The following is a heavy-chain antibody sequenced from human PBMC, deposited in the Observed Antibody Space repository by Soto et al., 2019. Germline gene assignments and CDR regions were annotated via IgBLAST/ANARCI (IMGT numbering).Heavy chain of an antibody. Sequence: QVQLGESGGGLDQPAGSLRLTCVGSGFTFGSHGMHWVLQAPGKWLEWLAVISYDETNQHYVDSVNGVYTTYRDNPKRILYLHTDRLRPEDRAVYKCAKDLITTISDSGMDVWGQGTTVTLSS. V-gene: IGHV3-30*18. CDR1: GFTFGSHG. J-gene: IGHJ6*02. D-gene: IGHD2-8*01. CDR2: ISYDETNQ. CDR3: AKDLITTISDSGMDV.